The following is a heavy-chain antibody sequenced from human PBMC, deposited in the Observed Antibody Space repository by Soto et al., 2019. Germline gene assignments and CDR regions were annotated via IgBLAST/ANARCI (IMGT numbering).Heavy chain of an antibody. D-gene: IGHD6-13*01. J-gene: IGHJ6*02. V-gene: IGHV1-69*06. Sequence: GXSVKVSCQTSGGTFSSYAIRWVRQAPGQGLEWMGGIVPLFRTTNYAQKFQGRVTITADTSTYTLYMELSGLRSGVTAVYYCARGGYSSTWSNLLDRAGLDVWGQGTTVTVSS. CDR2: IVPLFRTT. CDR1: GGTFSSYA. CDR3: ARGGYSSTWSNLLDRAGLDV.